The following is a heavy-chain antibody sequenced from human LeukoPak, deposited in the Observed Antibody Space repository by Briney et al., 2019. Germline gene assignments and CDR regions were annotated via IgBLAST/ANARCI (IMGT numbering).Heavy chain of an antibody. J-gene: IGHJ6*02. D-gene: IGHD3-9*01. CDR2: IGGDGGGGT. Sequence: GGSLRLSCAASGFTFSTYTMAWVRQAPGGGLEWVSGIGGDGGGGTYYADSVKGRFAISRDNSKSTLYLQMNSLRAEDTAVYYCASSYYDILTGPMDVWGQGTTVTVSS. CDR1: GFTFSTYT. V-gene: IGHV3-23*01. CDR3: ASSYYDILTGPMDV.